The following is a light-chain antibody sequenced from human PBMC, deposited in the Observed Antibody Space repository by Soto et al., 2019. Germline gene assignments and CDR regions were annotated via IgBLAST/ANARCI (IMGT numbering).Light chain of an antibody. J-gene: IGKJ2*01. CDR3: HQSYITPT. CDR2: AAS. CDR1: QSISSY. V-gene: IGKV1-39*01. Sequence: DIQMTQSPSSLSASVGDRVTITCRASQSISSYLKWYQQKPGKAPNIMIYAASGLQSGVTSRLSGSGSGPYFTLTIRSLQPEDFATYYCHQSYITPTCGQGTKLEIK.